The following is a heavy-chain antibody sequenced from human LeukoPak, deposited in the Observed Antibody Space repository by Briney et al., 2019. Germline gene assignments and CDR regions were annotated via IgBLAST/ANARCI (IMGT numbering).Heavy chain of an antibody. CDR2: TYYRSKWYN. J-gene: IGHJ3*02. V-gene: IGHV6-1*01. D-gene: IGHD3-3*01. Sequence: SQTLSLTCAISGDSVSSNSAAWNWIRQSPSRGLEWLGRTYYRSKWYNDYAVSVKSRITINPDTSKNQFSLKLSSVTAADTAVYYCARVVTIFGVERTPRKPDAFDIWGQGTMVTVSS. CDR3: ARVVTIFGVERTPRKPDAFDI. CDR1: GDSVSSNSAA.